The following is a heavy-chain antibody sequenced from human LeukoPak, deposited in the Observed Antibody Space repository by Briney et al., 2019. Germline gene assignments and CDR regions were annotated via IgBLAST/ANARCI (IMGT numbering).Heavy chain of an antibody. D-gene: IGHD5-18*01. CDR1: GFTFSSYW. CDR2: IKQDGSEK. Sequence: PGGSLRLSCAASGFTFSSYWMSWVRQAPGKGLEWVANIKQDGSEKYYVDSVKGRFTISRDNAKNSLYLQMNSLRAGDTAVCYCARDLDSYGRGYFDYWGQGTLVTVSS. CDR3: ARDLDSYGRGYFDY. V-gene: IGHV3-7*05. J-gene: IGHJ4*02.